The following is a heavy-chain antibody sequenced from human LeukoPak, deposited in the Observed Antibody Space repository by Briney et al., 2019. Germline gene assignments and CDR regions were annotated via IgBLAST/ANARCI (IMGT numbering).Heavy chain of an antibody. CDR3: ARGGSCSSTTCYVSDAFDI. V-gene: IGHV4-34*01. CDR2: INHSGST. D-gene: IGHD2-2*01. Sequence: PSETLSLTCAVSGGSFSGYYWSWIRQPPGKGLEWIGEINHSGSTNCNPSLKSRVTMSVDTSKNQFSVKLSSVTAADTAVYYCARGGSCSSTTCYVSDAFDIWGQGTMVTVSS. J-gene: IGHJ3*02. CDR1: GGSFSGYY.